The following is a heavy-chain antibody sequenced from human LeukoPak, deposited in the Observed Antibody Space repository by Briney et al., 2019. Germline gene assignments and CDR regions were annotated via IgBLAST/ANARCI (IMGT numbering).Heavy chain of an antibody. D-gene: IGHD6-19*01. J-gene: IGHJ5*02. CDR1: GGSFSGYY. Sequence: SETLSLTCAVYGGSFSGYYWSWIRQPPGKGLEWIGEINHSGSTNYNPSLKSRVTISVDTSKNQFSLKLSSVTAADTAVYYCARGLVSAQQSLPRFDPWGQGTLVTVSS. CDR2: INHSGST. CDR3: ARGLVSAQQSLPRFDP. V-gene: IGHV4-34*01.